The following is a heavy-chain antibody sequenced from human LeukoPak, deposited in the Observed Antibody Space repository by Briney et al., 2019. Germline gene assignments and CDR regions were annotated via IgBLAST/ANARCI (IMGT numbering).Heavy chain of an antibody. CDR2: IYYSGST. CDR3: ARVYYSSSYDYWYFDL. Sequence: GSLRLSCAASGFSFSSYAMSWVRQAPGKGLEWIGSIYYSGSTYYNPSLKSRVTISVDTSKNQFSLKLSSVTAADTAVYYCARVYYSSSYDYWYFDLWGRGTLVTVSS. V-gene: IGHV4-39*07. J-gene: IGHJ2*01. D-gene: IGHD6-13*01. CDR1: GFSFSSYA.